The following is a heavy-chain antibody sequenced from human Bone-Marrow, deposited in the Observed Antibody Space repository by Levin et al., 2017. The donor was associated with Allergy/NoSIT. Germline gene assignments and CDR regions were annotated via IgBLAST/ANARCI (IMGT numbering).Heavy chain of an antibody. D-gene: IGHD6-19*01. CDR1: GGSISSYY. CDR2: IYDSGNT. CDR3: ARDLGIAVGSFDY. V-gene: IGHV4-59*01. Sequence: SETLSLTCTVSGGSISSYYWSWIRQPPGKGLEWIGFIYDSGNTNHNPSLKSRVTISVDSSKNQFSLKLTSVTAADTAVYYCARDLGIAVGSFDYWGQGALVTVSS. J-gene: IGHJ4*02.